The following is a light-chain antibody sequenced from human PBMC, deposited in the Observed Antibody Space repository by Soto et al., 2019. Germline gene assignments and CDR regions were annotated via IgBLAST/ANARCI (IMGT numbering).Light chain of an antibody. V-gene: IGKV3D-20*02. CDR2: GAS. Sequence: EIVLTQSPGTLSLSPGEGATLSCRASQSVSSSYLAWYQQKPGQAPRLLIYGASSRATGIPDRFSGSGSGTDFTLTISRLEPEDFAVYYCQQRNKWPPVTFGGGTRVEIK. J-gene: IGKJ4*01. CDR3: QQRNKWPPVT. CDR1: QSVSSSY.